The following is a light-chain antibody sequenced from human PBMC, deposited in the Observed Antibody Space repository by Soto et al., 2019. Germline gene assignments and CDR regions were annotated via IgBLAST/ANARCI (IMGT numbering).Light chain of an antibody. Sequence: EIVLTQSPATLSLSPGERATLSCRASQSVGSYLAWYQQKPGQAPRLLIYDASNRATGIPARFSGSGSGTDFTLTLSSLEPEDFAVYFCQQRSNWLTFGGGTTVEIK. CDR2: DAS. V-gene: IGKV3-11*01. CDR3: QQRSNWLT. J-gene: IGKJ4*01. CDR1: QSVGSY.